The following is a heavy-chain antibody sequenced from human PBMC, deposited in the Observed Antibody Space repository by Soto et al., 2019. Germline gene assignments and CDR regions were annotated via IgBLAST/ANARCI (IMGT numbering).Heavy chain of an antibody. Sequence: GSSVKICCKASGYTFTTHAMHWVRQAPGQSLEWMGWINGGTGQTKHSQRFQGRVNITRDTSASTAYMELSSLRSEDTALNYCARFNGIDDYYHYRLDISSQRTSVTVSS. V-gene: IGHV1-3*01. D-gene: IGHD2-8*01. CDR2: INGGTGQT. J-gene: IGHJ6*02. CDR1: GYTFTTHA. CDR3: ARFNGIDDYYHYRLDI.